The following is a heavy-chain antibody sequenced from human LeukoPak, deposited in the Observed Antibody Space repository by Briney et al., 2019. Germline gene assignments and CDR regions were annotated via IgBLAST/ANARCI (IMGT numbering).Heavy chain of an antibody. CDR3: TRHGDIYGPNTYYYYMDV. J-gene: IGHJ6*03. Sequence: GGSLRLSCAASGFTFSGSAMHWVRQASGKGLEWGGRIISKANSYATAYAASVKGRFTISRDDSKNTAYLKMNSPKTEDTAVYSCTRHGDIYGPNTYYYYMDVWGKGTTVTVSS. CDR2: IISKANSYAT. CDR1: GFTFSGSA. D-gene: IGHD5-18*01. V-gene: IGHV3-73*01.